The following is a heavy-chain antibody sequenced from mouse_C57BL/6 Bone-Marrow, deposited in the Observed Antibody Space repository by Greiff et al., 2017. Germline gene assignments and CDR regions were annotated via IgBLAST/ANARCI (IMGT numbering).Heavy chain of an antibody. CDR1: GYTFTDYY. V-gene: IGHV1-76*01. CDR3: ARELLRSWYFDV. CDR2: IYPGSGNT. D-gene: IGHD1-1*01. J-gene: IGHJ1*03. Sequence: QVQLQQSGAELVRPGASVKLSCKASGYTFTDYYINWVKQRPGQGLEWIARIYPGSGNTYYNEKFKGKATLTAEKSSCTAYMQLSSLTSEDSAVYFCARELLRSWYFDVWGTGTTVTVSS.